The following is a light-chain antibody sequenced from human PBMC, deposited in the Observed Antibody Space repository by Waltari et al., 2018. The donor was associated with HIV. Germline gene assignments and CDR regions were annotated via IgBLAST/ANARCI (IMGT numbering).Light chain of an antibody. CDR1: SLRNYS. J-gene: IGLJ2*01. V-gene: IGLV3-19*01. CDR2: GKN. Sequence: SSELTQDPAVSVALGQTVRITCQGDSLRNYSASWYQQRPGQAPILVIHGKNSRPSGLPDRVSGSTLGNTAALTITGAQAEDEAEYFCNSRDSSGDHVLFGGGTKLTVL. CDR3: NSRDSSGDHVL.